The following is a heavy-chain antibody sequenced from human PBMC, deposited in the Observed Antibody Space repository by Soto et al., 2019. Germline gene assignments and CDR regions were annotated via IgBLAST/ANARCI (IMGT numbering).Heavy chain of an antibody. J-gene: IGHJ6*02. CDR1: GFTFRSYA. CDR3: AKVRPSLGGTGRGAMDV. CDR2: MSGSGGST. Sequence: DVQLLESGGGLVQPGGSLRLSCEASGFTFRSYAMTWVRQSPGDGLEWVAAMSGSGGSTYYPNSVKGRFTVSRDNSKDTLYLQMNGLRVDDTAVYYCAKVRPSLGGTGRGAMDVWGQGTTVTVSS. V-gene: IGHV3-23*01. D-gene: IGHD3-16*01.